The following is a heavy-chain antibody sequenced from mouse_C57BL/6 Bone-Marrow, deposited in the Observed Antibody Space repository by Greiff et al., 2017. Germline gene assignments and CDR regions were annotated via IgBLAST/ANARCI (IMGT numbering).Heavy chain of an antibody. V-gene: IGHV1-53*01. CDR1: GYTFTSYW. Sequence: VQLQQPGTELVKPGASVKLSCKASGYTFTSYWMHWVKQRPGQGLEWIGNINPSNGGTNYNEKFKSKATLTVDKSSSTAYMQLSSLTSEDSAVYYCARSGGNYEISFAYWGQGTLVTVSA. J-gene: IGHJ3*01. D-gene: IGHD2-1*01. CDR2: INPSNGGT. CDR3: ARSGGNYEISFAY.